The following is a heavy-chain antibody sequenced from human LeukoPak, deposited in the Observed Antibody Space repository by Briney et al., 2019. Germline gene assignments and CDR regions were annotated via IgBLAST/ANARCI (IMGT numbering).Heavy chain of an antibody. V-gene: IGHV4-34*01. CDR1: GGSFSGYY. CDR3: ARRDYYEPL. J-gene: IGHJ4*02. Sequence: PSETLSLTCAVYGGSFSGYYWSWIRQPPGKGLEWIGEINHSGGTNYNPSLKSRVTISVDTSKNQFSLKLSSVTAADTAVYYCARRDYYEPLWGQGTLVTVSS. D-gene: IGHD3-22*01. CDR2: INHSGGT.